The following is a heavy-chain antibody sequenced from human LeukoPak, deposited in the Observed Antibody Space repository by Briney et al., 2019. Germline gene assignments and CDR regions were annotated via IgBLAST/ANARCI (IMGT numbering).Heavy chain of an antibody. D-gene: IGHD3-3*01. Sequence: PGGSLRLSCAASGFTFSSYWMSWVRQAPGKGLEWVSGISTTGGSTYYTDSVKGRFAISRDNSKNTVYLQMNGLRADDTAVYYCAKDRRFLEWKDAFDVWGQGTMVTVSS. CDR3: AKDRRFLEWKDAFDV. J-gene: IGHJ3*01. V-gene: IGHV3-23*01. CDR1: GFTFSSYW. CDR2: ISTTGGST.